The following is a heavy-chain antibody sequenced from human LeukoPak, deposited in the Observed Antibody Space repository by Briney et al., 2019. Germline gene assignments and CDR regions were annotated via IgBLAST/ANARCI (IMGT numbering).Heavy chain of an antibody. Sequence: GGSLRLSCAASGFSLNKNAMKWVRQAPGKGVGWVAVVIGSSGATDYAASVKGRFTISRDNSKNTLFLQMNSLRAEDTAIYYCAKGAYDFLEIAYFDYWGQGALVTVSS. CDR1: GFSLNKNA. V-gene: IGHV3-23*01. J-gene: IGHJ4*02. CDR2: VIGSSGAT. D-gene: IGHD3-3*01. CDR3: AKGAYDFLEIAYFDY.